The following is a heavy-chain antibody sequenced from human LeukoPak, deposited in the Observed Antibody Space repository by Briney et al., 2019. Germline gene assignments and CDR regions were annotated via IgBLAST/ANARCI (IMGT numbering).Heavy chain of an antibody. Sequence: SETLSLTCTVSGGSISSSSYYWGCIRQPPGKGREWIGSIYYSGSTYYNPSLKSRVTISVDTSKNQFSLKLSSVTAPDTAVYYCALANYDILTGYSNWFDPWGQGTLVTVSS. CDR1: GGSISSSSYY. CDR2: IYYSGST. J-gene: IGHJ5*02. V-gene: IGHV4-39*01. D-gene: IGHD3-9*01. CDR3: ALANYDILTGYSNWFDP.